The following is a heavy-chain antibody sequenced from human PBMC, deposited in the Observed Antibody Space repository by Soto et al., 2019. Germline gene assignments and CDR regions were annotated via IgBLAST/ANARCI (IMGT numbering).Heavy chain of an antibody. CDR2: ISGSGVRT. D-gene: IGHD3-22*01. V-gene: IGHV3-23*01. CDR1: GFTFSNYA. J-gene: IGHJ4*02. Sequence: VQVLESGGGLVEPGGSLRLSCAASGFTFSNYAMSWVRQAPGKGLEWVSFISGSGVRTFYADSVKGRFTISRDNSKNTLYLQMNSLRAEDTAVYYCARSAYYYDSSGYYYAYYFDYWGQGTLVTVSS. CDR3: ARSAYYYDSSGYYYAYYFDY.